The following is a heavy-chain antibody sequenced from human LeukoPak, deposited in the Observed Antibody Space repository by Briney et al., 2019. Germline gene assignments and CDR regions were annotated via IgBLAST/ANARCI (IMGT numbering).Heavy chain of an antibody. D-gene: IGHD1-7*01. CDR3: ARLITGTTTAFDI. CDR1: GGSISGYY. Sequence: SETLSLTCSVSGGSISGYYWTWIRQPAGKGLEWIGRVYTSGSTHYNPSLKTRLTMSVDTSKNQFSLKLSSATAADTAVYYCARLITGTTTAFDIWGHGTMVTVSS. CDR2: VYTSGST. J-gene: IGHJ3*02. V-gene: IGHV4-4*07.